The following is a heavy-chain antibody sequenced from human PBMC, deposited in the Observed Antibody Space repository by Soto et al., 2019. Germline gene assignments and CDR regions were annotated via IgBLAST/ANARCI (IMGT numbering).Heavy chain of an antibody. V-gene: IGHV3-30*18. CDR3: AKDEVVAATRFAFDP. CDR1: GFTFSSYG. J-gene: IGHJ5*02. Sequence: GGSLRLSCAASGFTFSSYGMHWVRQAPDRGLEWVAVISYDGSNKYYADSVKGRCTISRDNYKNTLYLQMKSLRAEDTAVYYCAKDEVVAATRFAFDPWGQGTLVTVSS. D-gene: IGHD2-15*01. CDR2: ISYDGSNK.